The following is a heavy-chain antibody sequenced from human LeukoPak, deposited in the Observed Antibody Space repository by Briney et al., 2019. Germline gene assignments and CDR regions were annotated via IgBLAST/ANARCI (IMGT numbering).Heavy chain of an antibody. Sequence: GESLKISCKGSGYSFTSYWIGWVRQMPGKGLEWMGIIYHGDSDTRYSPSFQGQVTISADKSISTAYLQWSNLKASDTAMYYCARGRDGYSFGFDYWGQGTLVTVSS. D-gene: IGHD5-24*01. V-gene: IGHV5-51*01. CDR3: ARGRDGYSFGFDY. J-gene: IGHJ4*02. CDR2: IYHGDSDT. CDR1: GYSFTSYW.